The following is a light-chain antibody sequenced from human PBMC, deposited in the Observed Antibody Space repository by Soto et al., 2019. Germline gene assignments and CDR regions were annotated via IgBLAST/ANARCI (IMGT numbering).Light chain of an antibody. CDR3: TSYTSSGPWV. CDR2: EVN. CDR1: SGDVGGYNY. Sequence: QAVLTQPASVSGSPGQSITISCTGTSGDVGGYNYVSWYQLDPGKAPKLIIYEVNNRPSGVSNRFSGSKSGNTASLTISGLQAEDEADYYCTSYTSSGPWVFGGGTKVTV. J-gene: IGLJ3*02. V-gene: IGLV2-14*01.